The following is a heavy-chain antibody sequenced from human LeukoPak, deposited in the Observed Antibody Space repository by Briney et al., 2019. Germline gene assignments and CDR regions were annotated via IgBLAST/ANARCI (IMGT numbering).Heavy chain of an antibody. V-gene: IGHV1-8*03. CDR2: MNPNSGNT. D-gene: IGHD3-22*01. CDR1: GYTFTSYD. CDR3: ARDGATAPYDSSGYYYLSYMDV. J-gene: IGHJ6*03. Sequence: GASVKVSCKASGYTFTSYDINWVRQATGQGLEWMGWMNPNSGNTGYAQKFQGRVTITRNTSISTAYMELSSLRSEDTAVYYCARDGATAPYDSSGYYYLSYMDVWGKGTTVTVSS.